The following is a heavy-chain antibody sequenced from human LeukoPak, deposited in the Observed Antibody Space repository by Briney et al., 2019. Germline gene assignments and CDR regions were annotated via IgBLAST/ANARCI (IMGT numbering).Heavy chain of an antibody. V-gene: IGHV1-18*01. CDR1: GYTFTDYG. Sequence: ASVKVSCKASGYTFTDYGVTWVRQAPGQGLEWMGWITGYNDNTNYAQNLQGRLTMTADTSTTTSYMELRILTSDDTAVYYCARGGVTSAFMDVWGKGTTVTVSP. J-gene: IGHJ6*04. CDR3: ARGGVTSAFMDV. D-gene: IGHD4-11*01. CDR2: ITGYNDNT.